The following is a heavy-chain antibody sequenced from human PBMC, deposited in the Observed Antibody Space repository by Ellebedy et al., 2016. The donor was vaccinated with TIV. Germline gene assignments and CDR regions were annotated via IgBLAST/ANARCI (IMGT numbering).Heavy chain of an antibody. CDR2: ISGSGGST. V-gene: IGHV3-23*01. CDR1: GFTFSSYA. Sequence: GESLKISCAASGFTFSSYAMSWVRQASGKGLEWITAISGSGGSTYYADSVKGRFTISRDNSKNTLFLQMNSLRAEDTALYYCEKDSGWEHEYWGQGTLVAVSS. D-gene: IGHD3-10*01. J-gene: IGHJ4*02. CDR3: EKDSGWEHEY.